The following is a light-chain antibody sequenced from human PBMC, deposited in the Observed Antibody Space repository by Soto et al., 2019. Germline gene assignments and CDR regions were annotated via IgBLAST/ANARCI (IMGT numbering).Light chain of an antibody. CDR1: SSDVGGYNY. CDR2: DVS. J-gene: IGLJ2*01. V-gene: IGLV2-14*01. CDR3: SSYTSSNTPVV. Sequence: QSALTQPASVSGSPGQSITISCTGTSSDVGGYNYVSWYQLHPGKAPKLMIYDVSRRPSGVSTRFSGSKSGNTASLTISGLQAEDEADYYCSSYTSSNTPVVFGGGTKVTVL.